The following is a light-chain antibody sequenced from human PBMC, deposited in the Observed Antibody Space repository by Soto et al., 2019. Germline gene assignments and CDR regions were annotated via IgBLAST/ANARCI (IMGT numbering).Light chain of an antibody. J-gene: IGKJ1*01. Sequence: DIPLTQSPATLSASVGDRVTITCRASQSLNNRLAWYQQKPGKAPKLLIYDASTLESGVSSRFSGTGSETECTLTITDLQADDLETYFCHQYKTYSTFGQGTKVEIK. CDR3: HQYKTYST. CDR2: DAS. CDR1: QSLNNR. V-gene: IGKV1-5*01.